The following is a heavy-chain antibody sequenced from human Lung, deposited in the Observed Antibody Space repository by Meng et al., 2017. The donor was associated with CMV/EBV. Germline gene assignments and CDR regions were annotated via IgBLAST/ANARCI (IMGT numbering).Heavy chain of an antibody. D-gene: IGHD6-13*01. CDR1: GGTFRSYA. V-gene: IGHV1-69*05. CDR3: ARGLTIAVAGTKFGS. J-gene: IGHJ4*02. CDR2: FIPVFGTA. Sequence: SXXVSXXASGGTFRSYAISWVRQAPGQGLEWMGGFIPVFGTANYAQKFQGRVTITTDESTSTAYMELSSLRSEDTAIYYCARGLTIAVAGTKFGSWGQGTLVTVSS.